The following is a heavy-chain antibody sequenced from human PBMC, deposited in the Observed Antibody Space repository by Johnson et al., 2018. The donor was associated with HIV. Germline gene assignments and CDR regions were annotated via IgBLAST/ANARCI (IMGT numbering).Heavy chain of an antibody. D-gene: IGHD6-19*01. J-gene: IGHJ3*02. CDR1: GFTFSSYG. CDR2: IQYDGSNK. CDR3: AKDLPSGWDGGDAFDI. Sequence: QVQLVESGGGLIQPGGSLRLSCAVSGFTFSSYGMHWVRQAPGKGLEWVAFIQYDGSNKYYADSVKGRFTISRDNSKNTLYLQMNSLRPEDTAVYYCAKDLPSGWDGGDAFDIWGQGTVVTVS. V-gene: IGHV3-30*02.